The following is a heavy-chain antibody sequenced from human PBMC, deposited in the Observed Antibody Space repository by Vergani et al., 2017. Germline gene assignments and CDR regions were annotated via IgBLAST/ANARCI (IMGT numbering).Heavy chain of an antibody. V-gene: IGHV3-72*01. CDR2: TRNKANSYTT. J-gene: IGHJ6*02. Sequence: EVQLVESGGGLVQPGGSLRLSCAASGFTFSDHYMDWVRQAPGKGLEWVGRTRNKANSYTTEYAASVKGRFTISRDDSKNSLYLQMNSLKTEDTSVYYCARESLRLYYGMDAWGQGTTVTVSS. CDR1: GFTFSDHY. CDR3: ARESLRLYYGMDA.